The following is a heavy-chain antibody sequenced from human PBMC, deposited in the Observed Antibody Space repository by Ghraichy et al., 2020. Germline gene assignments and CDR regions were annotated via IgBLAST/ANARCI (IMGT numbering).Heavy chain of an antibody. CDR1: GYTFTSYG. Sequence: ASVKVSCKASGYTFTSYGISWVRQAPGQGLEWMGWISAYNGNTNYAQKLQGRVTMTTDTSTSTAYMELRSLRSDDTAVYYCAGAGGITIFGVVSYYYYGMDFWGQWTTVTVSS. D-gene: IGHD3-3*01. V-gene: IGHV1-18*04. J-gene: IGHJ6*02. CDR3: AGAGGITIFGVVSYYYYGMDF. CDR2: ISAYNGNT.